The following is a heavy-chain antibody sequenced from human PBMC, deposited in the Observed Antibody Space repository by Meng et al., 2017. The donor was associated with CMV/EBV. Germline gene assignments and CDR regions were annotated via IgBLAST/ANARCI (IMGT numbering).Heavy chain of an antibody. CDR2: THTSGSP. V-gene: IGHV4-4*07. Sequence: WVPGLVNATGSRSPTGLCLVGSIIRCFWQWTGQPCGKGRELNGRTHTSGSPKYNHSLKSRVTMSVATSNNQFSMRLSSVTAADTAVDYLARGPEVDYGDYVGLDYWGQGTLVTVSS. CDR3: ARGPEVDYGDYVGLDY. CDR1: VGSIIRCF. J-gene: IGHJ4*02. D-gene: IGHD4-17*01.